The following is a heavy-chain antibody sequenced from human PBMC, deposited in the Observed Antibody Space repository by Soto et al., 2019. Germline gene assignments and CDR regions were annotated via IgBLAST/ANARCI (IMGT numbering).Heavy chain of an antibody. D-gene: IGHD2-2*02. V-gene: IGHV4-31*11. CDR2: IYYSGIT. CDR3: ARVVPAAIGRYWFDP. Sequence: PSGTXALACAVSGGSMIIGGYYWSWIRQHPGKGLEWIGYIYYSGITYYNPSLKSRVTISVDTSKNQFSLKLSSVTAADTAVYYCARVVPAAIGRYWFDPSGQGPLVTVSS. CDR1: GGSMIIGGYY. J-gene: IGHJ5*02.